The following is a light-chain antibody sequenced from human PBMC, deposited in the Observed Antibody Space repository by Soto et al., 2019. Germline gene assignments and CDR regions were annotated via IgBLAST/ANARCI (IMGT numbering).Light chain of an antibody. CDR3: QQSYTIPWM. J-gene: IGKJ1*01. V-gene: IGKV1-39*01. Sequence: DIHTTQSPSSLSAFVGDRVTITCRAGQTISNYVNWYQQKPGKAPKVLIYAASTLQSGVPSRFSGSGSGADFTLTISSLQPEDFATYYCQQSYTIPWMFGQGTKVDIK. CDR2: AAS. CDR1: QTISNY.